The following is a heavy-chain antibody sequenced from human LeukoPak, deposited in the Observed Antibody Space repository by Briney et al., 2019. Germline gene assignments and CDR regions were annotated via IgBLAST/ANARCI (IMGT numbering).Heavy chain of an antibody. D-gene: IGHD1-26*01. CDR2: IYTSGST. Sequence: PSETLSLTCTVSGGSISSGSYYWSWIRQPAGKGLEWIGRIYTSGSTNYNPSLNSRVTISVDTSKNQFSLKLSSVTAADTAVYYCASTGIVGATSDYWGQGTLVTVSS. CDR1: GGSISSGSYY. J-gene: IGHJ4*02. CDR3: ASTGIVGATSDY. V-gene: IGHV4-61*02.